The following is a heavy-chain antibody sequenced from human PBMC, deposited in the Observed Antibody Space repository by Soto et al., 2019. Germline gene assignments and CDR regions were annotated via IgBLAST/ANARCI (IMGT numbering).Heavy chain of an antibody. CDR1: GGSISSGGYS. V-gene: IGHV4-34*01. D-gene: IGHD3-3*01. J-gene: IGHJ4*02. CDR2: INHSGST. CDR3: ARGSSRITIFGVVMPNPQFDY. Sequence: ASETLSLTCAVSGGSISSGGYSWSWIRQPPGKGLEWIGEINHSGSTNYNPSLKSRVTISVDTSKNQFSLKLSSVTAADTAVYYCARGSSRITIFGVVMPNPQFDYWGQGTLVTVSS.